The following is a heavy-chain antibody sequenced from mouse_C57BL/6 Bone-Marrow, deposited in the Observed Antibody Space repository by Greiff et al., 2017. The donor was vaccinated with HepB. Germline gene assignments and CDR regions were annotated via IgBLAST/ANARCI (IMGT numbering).Heavy chain of an antibody. V-gene: IGHV5-2*01. Sequence: EVQRVESGGGLVQPGESLKLSCESNEYEFPSHDMSWVRKTPEKRLELVAAINSDGGSTYYPDTLERRFIISRDNTKKTLYLQMSSLMSEDTALYYWPVPSYYSNHYYAMDYWGQGTSVTVSS. D-gene: IGHD2-5*01. CDR2: INSDGGST. CDR1: EYEFPSHD. J-gene: IGHJ4*01. CDR3: PVPSYYSNHYYAMDY.